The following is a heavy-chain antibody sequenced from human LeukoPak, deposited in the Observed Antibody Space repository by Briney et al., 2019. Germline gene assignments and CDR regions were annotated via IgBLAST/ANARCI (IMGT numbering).Heavy chain of an antibody. CDR3: ARGYDGALGY. D-gene: IGHD3-3*01. Sequence: GGSLTLSCATSGFTFSSYWMHWVRQPPGKGLTWVSDIANDGRSTTYAHSVKGRFSISRDNAKNTVYLQMDRLRAEDTAVYFCARGYDGALGYWGLGTLVTVSS. V-gene: IGHV3-74*01. J-gene: IGHJ4*02. CDR2: IANDGRST. CDR1: GFTFSSYW.